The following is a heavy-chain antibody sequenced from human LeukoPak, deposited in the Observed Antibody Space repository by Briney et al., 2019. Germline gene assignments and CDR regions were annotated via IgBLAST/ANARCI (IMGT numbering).Heavy chain of an antibody. CDR3: GRGPGHYDSSGYYYVNYYYYMDF. CDR2: INPNSGGT. V-gene: IGHV1-2*02. CDR1: GYTFTGYY. D-gene: IGHD3-22*01. J-gene: IGHJ6*03. Sequence: GASVKVSCKASGYTFTGYYMHWVRQAPGQGLEWMGWINPNSGGTNYAQKFQGRVTMTRDTSISTDYMELSRLRSDDTAVYYCGRGPGHYDSSGYYYVNYYYYMDFWGKGTTVTVSS.